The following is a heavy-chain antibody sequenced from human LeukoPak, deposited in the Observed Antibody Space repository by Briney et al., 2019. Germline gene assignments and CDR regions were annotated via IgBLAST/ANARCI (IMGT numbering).Heavy chain of an antibody. CDR2: IHYRGTT. V-gene: IGHV4-31*03. CDR1: GDSLTTDDSF. D-gene: IGHD1-1*01. Sequence: SETLSLTCTVSGDSLTTDDSFWSWIRQFPGKGLEWIGYIHYRGTTNYNPSLKSRLSMSIDMSKDQFSLNLTSVTAADTAIYYCARDGYINDAFDIWGQGIVVTVSS. CDR3: ARDGYINDAFDI. J-gene: IGHJ3*02.